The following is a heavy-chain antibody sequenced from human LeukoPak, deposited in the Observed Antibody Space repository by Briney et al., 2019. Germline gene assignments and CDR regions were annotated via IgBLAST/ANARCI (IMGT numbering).Heavy chain of an antibody. CDR3: EKVIPTDRGLGGESFDY. J-gene: IGHJ4*02. Sequence: GGSLRLSCAASGFTFSSYAMSWVRQAPGKGLEWVSAISGSGGSTYYADSVKGRFTISRDNSKNTLYLQMNSLRAEDTAVYYCEKVIPTDRGLGGESFDYGGQGPLVTVSS. D-gene: IGHD3-16*01. CDR1: GFTFSSYA. V-gene: IGHV3-23*01. CDR2: ISGSGGST.